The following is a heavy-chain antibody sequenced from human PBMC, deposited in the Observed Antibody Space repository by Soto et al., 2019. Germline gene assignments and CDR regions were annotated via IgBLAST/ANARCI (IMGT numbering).Heavy chain of an antibody. CDR3: ARGYNIDY. D-gene: IGHD5-18*01. Sequence: GGSLRLSCAASGFTFSSYWMTWVRQAPGKGLEWVANIKQSGSETYYVDSVKGRFTISRDDAKKLLYPQMNTLRAEDTAIYYCARGYNIDYWGQGTLVTVSS. CDR2: IKQSGSET. CDR1: GFTFSSYW. J-gene: IGHJ4*02. V-gene: IGHV3-7*03.